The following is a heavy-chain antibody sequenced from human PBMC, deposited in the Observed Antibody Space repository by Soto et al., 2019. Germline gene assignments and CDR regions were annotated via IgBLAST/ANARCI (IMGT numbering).Heavy chain of an antibody. Sequence: SASLFLTCPVSGCSISIYYWSWIRQPPGKGLEWIGYIYYSGSTNYNPSLKSRVTISVDTSKNQFSLKLSSVTAADTAVYYCARVWGGAFDIWGQGTMVT. V-gene: IGHV4-59*01. CDR3: ARVWGGAFDI. CDR1: GCSISIYY. J-gene: IGHJ3*02. CDR2: IYYSGST. D-gene: IGHD3-10*01.